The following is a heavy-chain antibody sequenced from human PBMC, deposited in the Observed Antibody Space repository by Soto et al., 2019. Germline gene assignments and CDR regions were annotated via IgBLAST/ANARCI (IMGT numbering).Heavy chain of an antibody. J-gene: IGHJ5*02. V-gene: IGHV4-31*03. CDR3: ARRLDDTVVTFFNWFDP. CDR2: VFYTGTA. Sequence: QVQVQESGPRLVKPSQTLSLTCTVSGGSINTGGYYWGWIRQLPGEGLEWIGHVFYTGTAFYNPSLKSRSAISIDTSANQFFLQMSSVTAADTAIYYCARRLDDTVVTFFNWFDPWGQGILVTVSS. CDR1: GGSINTGGYY.